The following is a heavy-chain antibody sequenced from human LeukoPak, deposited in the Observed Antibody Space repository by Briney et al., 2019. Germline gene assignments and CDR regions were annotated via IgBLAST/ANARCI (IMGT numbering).Heavy chain of an antibody. J-gene: IGHJ2*01. V-gene: IGHV4-59*01. D-gene: IGHD2-21*02. CDR3: ARGSAGDNWYFDL. CDR1: GGSISSYY. CDR2: IYYSGST. Sequence: SETLSLTCTVSGGSISSYYWSWIRQPPGKGLEWIGYIYYSGSTNYNPSLKSRVTISVDTSKNQFSLKLSSVTAADTAVYYCARGSAGDNWYFDLWGRGTLVTASS.